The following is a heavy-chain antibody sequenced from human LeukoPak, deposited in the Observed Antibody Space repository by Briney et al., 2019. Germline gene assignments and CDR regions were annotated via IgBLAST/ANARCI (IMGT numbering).Heavy chain of an antibody. D-gene: IGHD3-10*01. V-gene: IGHV3-33*01. J-gene: IGHJ6*02. CDR3: ARDSGVRGVMPPPDYYYGMDV. Sequence: PGGSLRLSCAASGFTFSSYGMHWVRQAPGKGLEWVAVIWYDGSNKYYADSVKGRFTISRDNSKNTLYLQMNSLRAEDTAVYYCARDSGVRGVMPPPDYYYGMDVWGQGTAVTVSS. CDR2: IWYDGSNK. CDR1: GFTFSSYG.